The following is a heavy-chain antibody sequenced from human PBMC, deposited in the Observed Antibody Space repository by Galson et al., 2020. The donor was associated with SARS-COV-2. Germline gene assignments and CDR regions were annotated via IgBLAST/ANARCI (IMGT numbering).Heavy chain of an antibody. Sequence: SLKISCTASGFIFDDYAMHWVRQVPGKGLEWVSGITWNSGITVYAGSVKGRFTISRDNAKNSLYLQMNSLRSEDTALYYCARDMDLMSVDPIMFSMGVWGQGTTVTVSS. V-gene: IGHV3-9*01. D-gene: IGHD3-10*02. CDR1: GFIFDDYA. CDR2: ITWNSGIT. J-gene: IGHJ6*02. CDR3: ARDMDLMSVDPIMFSMGV.